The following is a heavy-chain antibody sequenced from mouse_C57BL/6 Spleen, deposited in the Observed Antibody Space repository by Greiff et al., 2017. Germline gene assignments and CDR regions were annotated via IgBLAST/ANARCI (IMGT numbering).Heavy chain of an antibody. D-gene: IGHD2-14*01. CDR3: ARYGYDEGFAY. CDR2: IDPADSYT. CDR1: GYTFTSYW. V-gene: IGHV1-59*01. J-gene: IGHJ3*01. Sequence: VKLQQPGAELVRPGTSVKLSCKASGYTFTSYWMHWVKQRPGQGLEWIGVIDPADSYTNYNQKFKGKATLTVDTSSSTAYMQLSSLTSEDSAVYYCARYGYDEGFAYWGQGTLVTVSA.